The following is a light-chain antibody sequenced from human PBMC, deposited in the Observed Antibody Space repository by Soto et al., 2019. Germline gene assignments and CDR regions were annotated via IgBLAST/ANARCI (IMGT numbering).Light chain of an antibody. Sequence: TQSPSSLSSSVGDRVTITCRASQAMSNYLAWYQQKPGKAPKVLIYAASSLHSGVPSRFSGSGSGTGFTLTISSLQPEDFATYYCQQLNSYPRTFGQGTKVDIK. CDR2: AAS. CDR1: QAMSNY. CDR3: QQLNSYPRT. J-gene: IGKJ1*01. V-gene: IGKV1-9*01.